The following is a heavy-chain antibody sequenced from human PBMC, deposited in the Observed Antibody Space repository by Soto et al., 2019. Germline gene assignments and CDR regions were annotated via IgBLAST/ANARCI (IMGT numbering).Heavy chain of an antibody. D-gene: IGHD3-16*01. V-gene: IGHV4-59*08. CDR1: GDSISSSY. CDR3: ARLGAKEIDP. J-gene: IGHJ5*02. CDR2: IYYSGST. Sequence: PSETLSLTCAVSGDSISSSYGNWIRQPPGKGLEWIGYIYYSGSTNYNPSHKSRVTISVDTSKNQFSLKLSSVTAADTAVYYCARLGAKEIDPWGQGTLVTVSS.